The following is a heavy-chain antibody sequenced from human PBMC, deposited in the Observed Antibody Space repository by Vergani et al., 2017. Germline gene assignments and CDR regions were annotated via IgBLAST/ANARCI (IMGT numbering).Heavy chain of an antibody. Sequence: VQLVESGGGLVQPGRSLRLSCTASGFTFGDYAMSWVRQAPGKGLEWVGFIRSKAYGGTTEYAASVKGRFTISRDDSKSIAYLQMNSLKTEDTAVYYCTTTYYYGSGSYYPDAFDIWGQGTMVTVSS. J-gene: IGHJ3*02. D-gene: IGHD3-10*01. CDR2: IRSKAYGGTT. V-gene: IGHV3-49*04. CDR1: GFTFGDYA. CDR3: TTTYYYGSGSYYPDAFDI.